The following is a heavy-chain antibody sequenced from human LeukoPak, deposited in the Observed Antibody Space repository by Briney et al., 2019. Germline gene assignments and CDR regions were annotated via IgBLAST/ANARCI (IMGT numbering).Heavy chain of an antibody. CDR2: INHSGST. CDR3: ARARRRLHNIVVVPAANAGWFDP. D-gene: IGHD2-2*01. J-gene: IGHJ5*02. CDR1: GGSFSGYY. Sequence: PSETLSLTCAVYGGSFSGYYWSWIRQPPGKGLEWIGEINHSGSTNYNPSLKSRVTISVDTSKNQFSLKLSSVTAADTAVYYCARARRRLHNIVVVPAANAGWFDPWGQGTLVTVSS. V-gene: IGHV4-34*01.